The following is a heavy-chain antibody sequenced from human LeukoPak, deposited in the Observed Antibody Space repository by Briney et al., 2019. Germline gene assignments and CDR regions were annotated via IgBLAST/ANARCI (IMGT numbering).Heavy chain of an antibody. V-gene: IGHV4-61*02. CDR1: GGSISSGSYY. CDR3: ARGGSGHDAFDI. D-gene: IGHD3-10*01. J-gene: IGHJ3*02. Sequence: SETLSLTCTVSGGSISSGSYYWSWIRQPAGKGLEWIGRIYTSGSTNYNPSLKSRVTISVDTSKNQFSLKLSSVTAADTAVYYCARGGSGHDAFDIWGQGTMVTVSS. CDR2: IYTSGST.